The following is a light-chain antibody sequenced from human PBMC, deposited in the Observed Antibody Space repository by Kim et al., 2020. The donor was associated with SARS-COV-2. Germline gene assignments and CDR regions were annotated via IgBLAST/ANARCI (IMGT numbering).Light chain of an antibody. CDR1: ESVTNY. V-gene: IGKV1-5*03. J-gene: IGKJ2*01. CDR3: QQSHTPPYT. CDR2: RAS. Sequence: SASVGDRVTITCRASESVTNYLAWYQLKPGRAPKLLIYRASNLEAGVPSRFSASGLGTEFTLTIDSLQPDDFATYFCQQSHTPPYTFGQGTNLEI.